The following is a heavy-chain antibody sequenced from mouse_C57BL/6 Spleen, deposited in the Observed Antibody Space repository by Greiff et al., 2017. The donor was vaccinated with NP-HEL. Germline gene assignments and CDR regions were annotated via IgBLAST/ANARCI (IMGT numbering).Heavy chain of an antibody. J-gene: IGHJ2*01. CDR3: AKQSTDYFDY. V-gene: IGHV2-3*01. CDR1: GFSFTSYG. D-gene: IGHD1-1*01. CDR2: IWGDGST. Sequence: VQLQESGPGLVAPSQSLSITCTVSGFSFTSYGVSWVRQPPGKGLEWLGGIWGDGSTNYHSALISRLSISKDNYKSQVFLKLNRLQTEDTATYYWAKQSTDYFDYWGQGTTLTVSS.